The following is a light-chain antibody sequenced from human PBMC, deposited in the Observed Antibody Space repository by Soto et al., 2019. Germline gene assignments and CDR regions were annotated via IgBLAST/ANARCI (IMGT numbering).Light chain of an antibody. V-gene: IGLV2-14*01. Sequence: QSALTQPASVSGSPGQSLTISCTGTSSDVGGYNYVSWYQQHPGKAPKLMIYDVSNRASGVANRFSGSKSGNTASLTISGLQAEDEDDYYCSSYTSSSTLVFGTGTQLTVL. J-gene: IGLJ1*01. CDR3: SSYTSSSTLV. CDR1: SSDVGGYNY. CDR2: DVS.